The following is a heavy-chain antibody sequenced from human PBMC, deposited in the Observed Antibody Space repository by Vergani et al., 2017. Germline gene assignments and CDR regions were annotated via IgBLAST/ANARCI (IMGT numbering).Heavy chain of an antibody. J-gene: IGHJ6*02. V-gene: IGHV1-18*01. CDR2: ISAYNGNT. CDR3: ARESSHEDSSSWYNPYYYYGMDV. CDR1: GYTFTSYG. D-gene: IGHD6-13*01. Sequence: QVQLVQSGAEVKKPGASVKVSCKASGYTFTSYGISWVRQAPGQGLEWMGWISAYNGNTNYAQKLQCRVTMTTDTSTSTAYMELRILRSDDTAVYYCARESSHEDSSSWYNPYYYYGMDVWGQGTTVTVSS.